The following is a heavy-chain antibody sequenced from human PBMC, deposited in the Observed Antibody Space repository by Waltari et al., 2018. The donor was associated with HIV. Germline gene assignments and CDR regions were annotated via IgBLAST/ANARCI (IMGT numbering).Heavy chain of an antibody. CDR1: GGSVTNYY. J-gene: IGHJ3*01. D-gene: IGHD3-10*01. CDR3: ARHSGSMGGAFDV. CDR2: LYHSGST. Sequence: QLQLQESGPGLAQPSETLSLTCTVPGGSVTNYYWSWIRQPPGKGLEWIGYLYHSGSTNYNPSLKSRVTTSVDTSKNRFSLNLTSVTAADTAVYYCARHSGSMGGAFDVWGQGTMVTVSS. V-gene: IGHV4-59*08.